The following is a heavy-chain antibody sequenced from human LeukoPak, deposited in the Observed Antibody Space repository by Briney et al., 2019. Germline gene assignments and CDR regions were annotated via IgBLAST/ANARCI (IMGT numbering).Heavy chain of an antibody. CDR3: ARTRNRWYYFDY. J-gene: IGHJ4*02. D-gene: IGHD1-14*01. CDR1: GFTFSSYE. Sequence: SGGSLRLSCAASGFTFSSYEMNWVRHAPGKGLEGVSYISSSGSTIYYADSVKGRFTISRDNAKNSLYLQMNSLRAEDTAVYYCARTRNRWYYFDYWGQGTLVTVSS. CDR2: ISSSGSTI. V-gene: IGHV3-48*03.